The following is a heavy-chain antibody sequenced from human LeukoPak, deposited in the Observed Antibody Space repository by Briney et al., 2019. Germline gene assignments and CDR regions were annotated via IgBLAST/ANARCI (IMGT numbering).Heavy chain of an antibody. D-gene: IGHD1-26*01. J-gene: IGHJ3*02. CDR2: INPKNGGT. CDR1: GYSFTDYY. V-gene: IGHV1-2*02. CDR3: ARVTGSYVDDAFDI. Sequence: GASVKVSCKASGYSFTDYYMHWVRQAPGQGLEWMGWINPKNGGTNHAQKFQGRVTMTRDTSISTAYMELSRLTSDDTAVYFCARVTGSYVDDAFDIWGPGTMVTVSS.